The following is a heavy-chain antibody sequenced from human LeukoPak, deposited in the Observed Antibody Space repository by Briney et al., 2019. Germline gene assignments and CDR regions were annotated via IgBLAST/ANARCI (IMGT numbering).Heavy chain of an antibody. CDR3: ARDLRSSSSSGINYYGMDV. Sequence: SQTLSLTCTVSGGSISRSGYYWSCIRQHPGKGLEWIGYIYYSESTYYNPSLKSRVTVSVDTSKNQFSLKLSSVTAADTAVYYCARDLRSSSSSGINYYGMDVWGQGTTVTVSS. J-gene: IGHJ6*02. CDR1: GGSISRSGYY. CDR2: IYYSEST. V-gene: IGHV4-31*03. D-gene: IGHD6-6*01.